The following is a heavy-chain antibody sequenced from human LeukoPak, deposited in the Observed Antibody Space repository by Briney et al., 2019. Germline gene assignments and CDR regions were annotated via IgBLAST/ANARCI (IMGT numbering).Heavy chain of an antibody. V-gene: IGHV3-23*01. D-gene: IGHD4/OR15-4a*01. CDR2: IDISGGST. CDR1: GFTFNSHA. Sequence: GGSLRLSCAASGFTFNSHAMCWVRQAPGKGLEWVSSIDISGGSTYYADSVKGRFTISRDNSKNTLYLQMNSLRGEDTALYFCANEVRPNDYWGQGTLVTVSS. CDR3: ANEVRPNDY. J-gene: IGHJ4*02.